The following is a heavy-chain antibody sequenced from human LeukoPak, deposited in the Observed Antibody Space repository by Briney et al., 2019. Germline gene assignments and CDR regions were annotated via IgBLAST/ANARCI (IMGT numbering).Heavy chain of an antibody. CDR3: AKDKTYYYDSSGYRGADNWFDP. D-gene: IGHD3-22*01. V-gene: IGHV3-30-3*01. J-gene: IGHJ5*02. CDR1: GFTFSSYA. Sequence: PGGSLRLSCAASGFTFSSYAMHWVRQAPGKGLEWVAVISYDGSNKYYADSVKGRFTISRDNSKNTLYLQMNSLRAEDAAVYYCAKDKTYYYDSSGYRGADNWFDPWGQGTLVTVSS. CDR2: ISYDGSNK.